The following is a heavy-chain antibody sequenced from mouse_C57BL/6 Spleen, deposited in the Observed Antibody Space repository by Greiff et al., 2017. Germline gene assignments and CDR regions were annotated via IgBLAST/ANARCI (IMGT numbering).Heavy chain of an antibody. Sequence: QVQLQQPGAELVKPGASVKMSCKASGYTFTSYWITWVKQRPGQGLEWIGDIYPGGGSTNYNEKLKSKATLTVDTSSSTAYMQLSSLTSEDAAVYYWAREDSSGYVGYAMDYWGQGTSVTVSS. CDR1: GYTFTSYW. D-gene: IGHD3-2*02. CDR3: AREDSSGYVGYAMDY. CDR2: IYPGGGST. V-gene: IGHV1-55*01. J-gene: IGHJ4*01.